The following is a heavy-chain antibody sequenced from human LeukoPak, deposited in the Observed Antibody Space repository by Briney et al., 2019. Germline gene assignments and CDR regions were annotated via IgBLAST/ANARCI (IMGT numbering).Heavy chain of an antibody. CDR1: GFTFSCYA. J-gene: IGHJ6*04. CDR2: ISGSGGST. D-gene: IGHD3-10*02. CDR3: AELGITMIGGV. Sequence: PGGSLRLSCAASGFTFSCYAMSWVRQAPGKGLEWVSAISGSGGSTYYADSVKGRFTISRDNAKNSLYLQMNSLRAEDTAVYYCAELGITMIGGVWGKGTTVTISS. V-gene: IGHV3-23*01.